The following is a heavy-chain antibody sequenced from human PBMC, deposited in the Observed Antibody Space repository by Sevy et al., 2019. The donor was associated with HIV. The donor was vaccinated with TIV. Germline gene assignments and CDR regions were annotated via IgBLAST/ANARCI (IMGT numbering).Heavy chain of an antibody. J-gene: IGHJ5*02. V-gene: IGHV4-39*01. D-gene: IGHD6-13*01. CDR3: ARLTGIAAAGTGFDP. Sequence: SEILSLTCTVSGGSISSSSYYWGWIRQPPGKGLEWIGSIYYSGSTYYNPSLKSRVTISVDTSKNQFSLKLSSVTAADTAVYYCARLTGIAAAGTGFDPWGQGTLVTVSS. CDR2: IYYSGST. CDR1: GGSISSSSYY.